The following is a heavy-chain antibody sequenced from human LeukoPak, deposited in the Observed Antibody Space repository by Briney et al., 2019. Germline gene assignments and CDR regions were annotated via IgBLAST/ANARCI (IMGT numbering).Heavy chain of an antibody. CDR3: ARDGVSNDWFDP. J-gene: IGHJ5*02. V-gene: IGHV4-38-2*02. D-gene: IGHD3-10*01. Sequence: SETLSLTCTVSGYSISSGYYWGWIRQPPGKGLEWIGSFYHSGSTYYNPSLKSRVTISVDTSKNQFSLRLSSVTAADTAVYYCARDGVSNDWFDPWGQGTLVTVSS. CDR2: FYHSGST. CDR1: GYSISSGYY.